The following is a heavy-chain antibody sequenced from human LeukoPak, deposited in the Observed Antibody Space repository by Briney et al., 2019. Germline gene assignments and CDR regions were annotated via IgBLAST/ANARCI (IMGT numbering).Heavy chain of an antibody. J-gene: IGHJ4*02. D-gene: IGHD2-15*01. CDR1: GFTFSSYG. CDR3: ANSGGLGGGSYY. V-gene: IGHV3-30*18. Sequence: GGSLRLSCAASGFTFSSYGMHWVRQAPGKGLEWVAVISYDGSNKYYADSVKGRFTISRDNSKNTLYLQMNSLRAEGAAVYYCANSGGLGGGSYYWGQGTLVTVSS. CDR2: ISYDGSNK.